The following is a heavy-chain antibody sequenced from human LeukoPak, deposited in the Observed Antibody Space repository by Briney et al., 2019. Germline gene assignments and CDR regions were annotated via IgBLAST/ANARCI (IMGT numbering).Heavy chain of an antibody. Sequence: ASVKVSCKTSGYTFTNYYMHWVRQGPGLGFEWMGWINPKSGGTSYPLKFQGRLTMTRDTSISTAYMELSRLGSDDTAVYYCVPSANYYYFDYWGQGTLVTVSS. CDR3: VPSANYYYFDY. V-gene: IGHV1-2*02. D-gene: IGHD4/OR15-4a*01. CDR2: INPKSGGT. J-gene: IGHJ4*02. CDR1: GYTFTNYY.